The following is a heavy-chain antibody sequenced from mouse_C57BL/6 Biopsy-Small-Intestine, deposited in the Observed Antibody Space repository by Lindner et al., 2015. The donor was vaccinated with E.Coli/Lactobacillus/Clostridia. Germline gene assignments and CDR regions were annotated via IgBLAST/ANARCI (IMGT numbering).Heavy chain of an antibody. CDR1: GYAFSSSW. Sequence: VQLQESGPELVKPGASVEISCKASGYAFSSSWMNWVKQRPGKGLEWIGRIYPGDGDTNYNGKFKGKATLTADKSSSTAYMQLSSLTSEDSAVYFCARSYDGYLPFAYWGQGTLVTVSA. CDR2: IYPGDGDT. J-gene: IGHJ3*01. D-gene: IGHD2-3*01. V-gene: IGHV1-82*01. CDR3: ARSYDGYLPFAY.